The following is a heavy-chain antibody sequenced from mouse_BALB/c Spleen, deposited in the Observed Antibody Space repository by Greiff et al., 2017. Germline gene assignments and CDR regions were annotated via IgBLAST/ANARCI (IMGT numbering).Heavy chain of an antibody. CDR1: GFSLTSYG. V-gene: IGHV2-9*02. CDR3: AREWERYFDV. Sequence: VQRVESGPGLVAPSQSLSITCTVSGFSLTSYGVHWVRQPPGKGLEWLGVIWAGGSTNYNSALMSRLSISKDNSKSQVFLKMNSLQTDDTAMYYCAREWERYFDVWGAGTTVTVSS. J-gene: IGHJ1*01. CDR2: IWAGGST. D-gene: IGHD4-1*01.